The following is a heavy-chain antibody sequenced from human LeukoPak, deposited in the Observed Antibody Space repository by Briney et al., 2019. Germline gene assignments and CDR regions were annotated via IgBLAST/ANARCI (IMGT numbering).Heavy chain of an antibody. CDR3: TSRDGGPKYYYYYMDV. CDR2: IYFSGST. J-gene: IGHJ6*03. V-gene: IGHV4-39*07. Sequence: SETLSLTCTVSGGSISSSSYYWSWIRQPPGKGLEWIGNIYFSGSTYYNPSLKSRVTISVDTSKNQFSLRLSSVTAADTAVYYCTSRDGGPKYYYYYMDVWGRGTTVTVSS. D-gene: IGHD3-10*01. CDR1: GGSISSSSYY.